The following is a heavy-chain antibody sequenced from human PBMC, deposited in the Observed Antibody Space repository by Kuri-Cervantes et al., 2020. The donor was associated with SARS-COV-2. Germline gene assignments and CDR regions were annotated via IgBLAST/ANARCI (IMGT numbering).Heavy chain of an antibody. Sequence: SETLSLTCTVSGGSISSHYWSWIRQPPGKGLEWIGYIYYSGSTNYNPSLKSRVTISVDTSKNQFSLKLGSVTAADTAVYYCARVRYYDTSDGYYYYYYMDVWGKGTTVTAP. CDR1: GGSISSHY. CDR3: ARVRYYDTSDGYYYYYYMDV. V-gene: IGHV4-59*08. D-gene: IGHD3-22*01. CDR2: IYYSGST. J-gene: IGHJ6*03.